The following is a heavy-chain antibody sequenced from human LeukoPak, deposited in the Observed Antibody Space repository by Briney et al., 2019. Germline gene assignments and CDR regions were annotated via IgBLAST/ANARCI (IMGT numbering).Heavy chain of an antibody. CDR1: GFTVSGNY. D-gene: IGHD3-3*01. CDR3: ARVFWEKDGFIGAFDI. CDR2: IYSGDST. Sequence: PGGSLRLSCAASGFTVSGNYMSWVRQAPGKGLEWVSIIYSGDSTYYADSVKGRFTISRDNSKNTLYLQMNSLRAEDTAVYYCARVFWEKDGFIGAFDIWGQGTMATVSS. V-gene: IGHV3-66*01. J-gene: IGHJ3*02.